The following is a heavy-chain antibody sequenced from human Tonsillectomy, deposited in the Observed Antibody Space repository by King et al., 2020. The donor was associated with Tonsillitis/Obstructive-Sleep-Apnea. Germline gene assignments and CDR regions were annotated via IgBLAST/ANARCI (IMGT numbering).Heavy chain of an antibody. Sequence: VQLVESGGGVVQPGRSLSLSCAASGFPFSSYAMHWVRQAPGKGLEWVAVISYDGSNKYYADSVKGRFTISRDNSKNTLYLQMNSLRAEDTAVYYCARDTGVVFLEWLGAPYFDYWGQGTLVTVSS. J-gene: IGHJ4*02. CDR3: ARDTGVVFLEWLGAPYFDY. V-gene: IGHV3-30*01. CDR1: GFPFSSYA. D-gene: IGHD3-3*01. CDR2: ISYDGSNK.